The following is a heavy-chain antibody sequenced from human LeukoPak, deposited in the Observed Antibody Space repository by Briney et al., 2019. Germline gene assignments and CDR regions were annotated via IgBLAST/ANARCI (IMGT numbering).Heavy chain of an antibody. Sequence: GGSLRLSCAASGFTFDDYGMSWVRQAPGKGLEWVANIKSDGSETNHVDSVKGRFTVSRDNAKNSLYLQINSLRAEDTAVYYCARGYGGNHKWGQGTLVTVSS. D-gene: IGHD1-14*01. V-gene: IGHV3-7*01. J-gene: IGHJ4*02. CDR3: ARGYGGNHK. CDR2: IKSDGSET. CDR1: GFTFDDYG.